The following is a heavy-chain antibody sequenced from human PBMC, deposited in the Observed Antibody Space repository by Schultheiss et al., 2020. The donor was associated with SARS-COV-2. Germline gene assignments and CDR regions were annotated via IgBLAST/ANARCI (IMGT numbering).Heavy chain of an antibody. Sequence: GGSLRLSCAASGFTFGTYNMHWVRQAPGKGLEFVASIRSSGRDIYYADSMQGRFTVSRDNANNSLYLQMHSLRAEDAAVYYCATQRFCPGGVCLWGNDYWGQGTLVTVSS. CDR3: ATQRFCPGGVCLWGNDY. CDR2: IRSSGRDI. V-gene: IGHV3-21*01. CDR1: GFTFGTYN. D-gene: IGHD2-8*02. J-gene: IGHJ4*02.